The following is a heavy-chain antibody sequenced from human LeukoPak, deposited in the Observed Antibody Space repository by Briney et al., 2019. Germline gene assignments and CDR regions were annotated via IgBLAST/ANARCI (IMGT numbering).Heavy chain of an antibody. V-gene: IGHV3-11*04. J-gene: IGHJ3*01. D-gene: IGHD6-19*01. CDR3: ARATKSAADSSGWS. Sequence: GGSLRLSCAASGFTFSDSYMTWVRQAPGKGVEWVAYISGSGHDINYSESAKGRFTISRDNAKNSLYLQMNSLRAEDTAVYYCARATKSAADSSGWSWGQGTMVTVSS. CDR1: GFTFSDSY. CDR2: ISGSGHDI.